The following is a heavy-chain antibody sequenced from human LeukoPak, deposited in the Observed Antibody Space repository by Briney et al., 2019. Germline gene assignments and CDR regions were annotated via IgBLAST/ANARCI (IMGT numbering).Heavy chain of an antibody. D-gene: IGHD3-9*01. J-gene: IGHJ4*02. CDR3: ASLTASYDWLLQY. CDR1: GGSISSSSYY. Sequence: SETLSLTCTVSGGSISSSSYYWGWIRQPPGKGLEWIGSIYYSGSTYYNPSLKSRVTISVDTSKNQFSLKLSSVTAADTAVYYCASLTASYDWLLQYWGQGTLVTVSS. CDR2: IYYSGST. V-gene: IGHV4-39*07.